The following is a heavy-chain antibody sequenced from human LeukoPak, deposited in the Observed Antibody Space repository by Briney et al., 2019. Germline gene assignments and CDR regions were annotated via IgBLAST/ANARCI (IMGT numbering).Heavy chain of an antibody. D-gene: IGHD6-13*01. CDR2: ISGSGGST. V-gene: IGHV3-23*01. J-gene: IGHJ4*02. Sequence: GGSLRLSCAASGFTFSGYAMSWVRQAPGKGLEWVSAISGSGGSTYYADSVKGRFTISRDNSKNTLYLQMNSLRAEDTAVYYCAKAYHSSSWYYYWGQGTLVTVSS. CDR3: AKAYHSSSWYYY. CDR1: GFTFSGYA.